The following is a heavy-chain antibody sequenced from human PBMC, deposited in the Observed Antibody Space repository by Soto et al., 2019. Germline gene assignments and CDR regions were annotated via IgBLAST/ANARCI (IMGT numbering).Heavy chain of an antibody. Sequence: EVQLVESGGGLVKPGESLRLSCAASGFTFSNYNINWVRQAPGKGREWVSSIRSRSIDMYYADSVKGRFTISRDDAKNSLSLQMNGLRAEDTAVYFCVRESYPAKAFDIWGQGTMVTVSS. CDR3: VRESYPAKAFDI. CDR1: GFTFSNYN. D-gene: IGHD2-2*01. CDR2: IRSRSIDM. J-gene: IGHJ3*02. V-gene: IGHV3-21*01.